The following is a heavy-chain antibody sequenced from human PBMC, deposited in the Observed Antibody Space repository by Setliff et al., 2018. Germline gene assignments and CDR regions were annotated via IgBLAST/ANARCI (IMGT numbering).Heavy chain of an antibody. CDR1: GFTFSSYW. Sequence: GGSLRLSCVASGFTFSSYWMTWVRQVPRKGLEYVASIKHDGSEKYYVDSVRGRFTISRDNAKNSLYLQMDSLRDEDTAVYYCVKVGIFGGGYFDFWGQGTPVTVSS. D-gene: IGHD3-3*01. J-gene: IGHJ4*02. CDR2: IKHDGSEK. CDR3: VKVGIFGGGYFDF. V-gene: IGHV3-7*01.